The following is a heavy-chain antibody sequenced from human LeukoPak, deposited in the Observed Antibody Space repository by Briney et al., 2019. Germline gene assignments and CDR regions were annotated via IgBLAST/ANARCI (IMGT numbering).Heavy chain of an antibody. D-gene: IGHD3-10*01. J-gene: IGHJ5*02. CDR3: AKDRGLHNWFDP. CDR2: NSGSGDST. V-gene: IGHV3-23*01. Sequence: GGSQRLSCAASGFTFSSYAMSCLRQAPGKGLEWVTANSGSGDSTYYADSVKGRFTIPRDNSKITLYLQMNRLGAEDMAVYYCAKDRGLHNWFDPWGQGTLVTVSS. CDR1: GFTFSSYA.